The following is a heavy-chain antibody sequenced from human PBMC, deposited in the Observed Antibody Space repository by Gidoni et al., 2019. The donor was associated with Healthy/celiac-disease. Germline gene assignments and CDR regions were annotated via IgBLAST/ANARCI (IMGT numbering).Heavy chain of an antibody. D-gene: IGHD6-13*01. CDR2: INHSGST. CDR3: ARGGGGRRSSWYQVSWFDP. V-gene: IGHV4-34*01. CDR1: GGSFSGYY. J-gene: IGHJ5*02. Sequence: QVQLQQWGAGLLKPSETLSLTCAVYGGSFSGYYWSWIRQPPGKGLEWIGEINHSGSTNYNPSLKSRVTISVDTSKNQFSLKLSSVTAADTAVYYCARGGGGRRSSWYQVSWFDPWGQGTLVTVSS.